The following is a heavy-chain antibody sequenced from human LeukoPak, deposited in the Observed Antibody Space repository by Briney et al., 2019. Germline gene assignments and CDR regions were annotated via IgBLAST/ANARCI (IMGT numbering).Heavy chain of an antibody. CDR2: VYTSGST. J-gene: IGHJ3*02. CDR3: ARVKGQTHLRGFDI. D-gene: IGHD4-23*01. CDR1: GGSISSYY. Sequence: SETLSLTCTVSGGSISSYYWSWIRQSAGKGLEWVGRVYTSGSTNYNPSLKSRVTISVDTSKNQFSLKLSSVTAADTAVYYCARVKGQTHLRGFDIWGQGTMVTVSS. V-gene: IGHV4-4*07.